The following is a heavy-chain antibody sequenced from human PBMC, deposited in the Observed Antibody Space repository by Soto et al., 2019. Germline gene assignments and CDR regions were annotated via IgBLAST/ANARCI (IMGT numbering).Heavy chain of an antibody. D-gene: IGHD6-19*01. V-gene: IGHV3-23*01. CDR3: AKELIYVYNSGSPVDS. CDR2: IGSRGDST. J-gene: IGHJ4*02. CDR1: GFTFSGFA. Sequence: EVQLLESGGGLVQPGGSLRLSCAASGFTFSGFAMSWVRQAPGKGLEWVSAIGSRGDSTYYADSVKGRFTSSSDKSKNTSYLPMNTPRAEDTAVYYWAKELIYVYNSGSPVDSWGQGPVVTVSS.